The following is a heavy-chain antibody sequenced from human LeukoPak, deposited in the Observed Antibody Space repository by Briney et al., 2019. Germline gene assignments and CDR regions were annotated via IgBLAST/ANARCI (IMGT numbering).Heavy chain of an antibody. CDR2: IIPIFGTA. CDR1: GGTFSSYA. Sequence: GASVKVSFKASGGTFSSYAISWVRQAPGQGLEWMGGIIPIFGTANYAQKFQGRVTITADESTSTAYMELSSLRSEGTAVCYCARAEVPAAIYYYYGMDVWGKGTTVTVSS. CDR3: ARAEVPAAIYYYYGMDV. D-gene: IGHD2-2*01. V-gene: IGHV1-69*13. J-gene: IGHJ6*04.